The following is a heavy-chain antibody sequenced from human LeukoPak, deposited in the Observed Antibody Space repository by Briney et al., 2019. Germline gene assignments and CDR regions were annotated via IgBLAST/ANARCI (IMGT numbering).Heavy chain of an antibody. J-gene: IGHJ5*01. CDR2: ISSSSIYI. Sequence: GGSLRLSCAASGFTFSSYSMNWVRQAPGKGLEWVSSISSSSIYIYYADSVKGRFTISRDNSKNVLHLQMNSLRLEDTAVYYCARPMNEYDSSGFFQSWGHGTLVTVSS. V-gene: IGHV3-21*03. D-gene: IGHD3-22*01. CDR1: GFTFSSYS. CDR3: ARPMNEYDSSGFFQS.